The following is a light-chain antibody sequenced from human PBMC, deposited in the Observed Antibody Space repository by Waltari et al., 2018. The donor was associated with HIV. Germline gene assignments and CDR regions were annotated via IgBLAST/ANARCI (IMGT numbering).Light chain of an antibody. J-gene: IGKJ2*01. CDR2: AAS. CDR1: QSISSH. Sequence: DIQMTQSPSSLSASLGDRATIPCRASQSISSHLNWYQQKPGEAPKVLIYAASSLRSDVPSMFSGSGSGTDFTLTISSLQLEDFATYYCQQSYSSPNNFGQGT. V-gene: IGKV1-39*01. CDR3: QQSYSSPNN.